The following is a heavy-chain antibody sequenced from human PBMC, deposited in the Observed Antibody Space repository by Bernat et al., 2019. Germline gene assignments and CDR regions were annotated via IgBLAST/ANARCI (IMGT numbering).Heavy chain of an antibody. CDR1: GFTFSSYG. Sequence: VQLVESGGGFVKPGGSLRLSCAASGFTFSSYGMHWFRQAPGKGLEWVAVISYDGSNKYYADSVKGRFTISRDNSKNTLYLQMNSLRAEDTAVYYCAKDTGVVAATPYYYGMDVWGQGTTVTVSS. J-gene: IGHJ6*02. CDR2: ISYDGSNK. CDR3: AKDTGVVAATPYYYGMDV. D-gene: IGHD2-15*01. V-gene: IGHV3-30*18.